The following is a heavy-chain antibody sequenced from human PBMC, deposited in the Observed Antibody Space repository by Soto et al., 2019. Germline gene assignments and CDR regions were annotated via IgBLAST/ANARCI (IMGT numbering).Heavy chain of an antibody. CDR1: GYTFTDYY. CDR3: ARVRSGYYYYGMDV. J-gene: IGHJ6*02. Sequence: ASVKVSCKPSGYTFTDYYIHWVRQVPGQGLEWMGIINPSDAYTSYAQKFQDRVIMTRDTSTNTVYMDLGSLRFEDTAVYSCARVRSGYYYYGMDVWGQGTTVTV. D-gene: IGHD3-3*01. CDR2: INPSDAYT. V-gene: IGHV1-46*01.